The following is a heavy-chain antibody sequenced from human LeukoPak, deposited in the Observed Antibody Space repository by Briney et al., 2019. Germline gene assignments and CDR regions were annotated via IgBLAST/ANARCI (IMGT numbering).Heavy chain of an antibody. D-gene: IGHD6-13*01. V-gene: IGHV1-18*01. CDR1: GYTFTSYG. J-gene: IGHJ2*01. CDR3: ARAGQQLAPGDSYFDL. Sequence: ASVNVSCKASGYTFTSYGISWVRQAPGQGLEWMGRISAYNGNTNYAQKLQGRVTMTTDTSTSTAYMELRSLRSDDTAVYYCARAGQQLAPGDSYFDLWGRGTLVTVSS. CDR2: ISAYNGNT.